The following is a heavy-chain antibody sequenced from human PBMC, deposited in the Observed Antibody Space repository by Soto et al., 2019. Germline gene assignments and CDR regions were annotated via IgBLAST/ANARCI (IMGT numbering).Heavy chain of an antibody. V-gene: IGHV1-8*01. CDR2: MNPNSGNT. J-gene: IGHJ6*03. CDR3: ARGCRLQYRTYYYYYMDV. Sequence: ASVKVSCKASGYTFTSYDINWVRQATGQGLEWMGWMNPNSGNTGYAQKFQGRVTMTRNTSISTAYMELSSLRSEDTAVYYCARGCRLQYRTYYYYYMDVWGKGTTVTVSS. CDR1: GYTFTSYD. D-gene: IGHD4-4*01.